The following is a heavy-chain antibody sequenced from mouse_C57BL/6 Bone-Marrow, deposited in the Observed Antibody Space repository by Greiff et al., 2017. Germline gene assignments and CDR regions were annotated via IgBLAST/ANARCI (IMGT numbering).Heavy chain of an antibody. J-gene: IGHJ4*01. CDR2: IYPRSGNT. CDR3: AREDGNLNYYAMDY. D-gene: IGHD2-1*01. V-gene: IGHV1-81*01. CDR1: GYTFTSYG. Sequence: VQLVESGAELARPGASVKLSCKASGYTFTSYGISWVKQRTGQGLEWIGEIYPRSGNTYYNEKFKGKATLTADKSSSTAYMELRSLTSEDSAVYFCAREDGNLNYYAMDYWGQGTSVTVSS.